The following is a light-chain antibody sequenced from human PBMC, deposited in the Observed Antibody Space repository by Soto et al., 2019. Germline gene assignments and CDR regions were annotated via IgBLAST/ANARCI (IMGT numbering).Light chain of an antibody. CDR2: DVS. V-gene: IGLV2-14*01. CDR1: SSDVGGYNY. J-gene: IGLJ1*01. Sequence: ALTQPASVSGSPGQSITISCTGTSSDVGGYNYVSWYQQHPGKAPKFMIYDVSNRPSGVSNRFSGSKSGNTASLTISGLQAEDEADYYCCSYTTSNTRQIVFGTGTRSPS. CDR3: CSYTTSNTRQIV.